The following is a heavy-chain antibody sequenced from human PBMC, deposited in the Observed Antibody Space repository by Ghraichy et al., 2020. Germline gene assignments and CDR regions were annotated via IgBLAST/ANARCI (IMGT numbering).Heavy chain of an antibody. Sequence: GGSLRLSCAGSGFSFSDSAIHWVRQASGKGLEWVGRIRSKTHSHATAYAASVEGKFTISRDDSKNTAYLQMNSLKTEDTAMYYCTSGLETKIRPYWGQGTLVIVSS. D-gene: IGHD3/OR15-3a*01. CDR2: IRSKTHSHAT. J-gene: IGHJ4*02. CDR1: GFSFSDSA. V-gene: IGHV3-73*01. CDR3: TSGLETKIRPY.